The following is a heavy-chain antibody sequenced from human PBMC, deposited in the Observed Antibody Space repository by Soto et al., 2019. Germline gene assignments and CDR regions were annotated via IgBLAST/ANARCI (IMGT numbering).Heavy chain of an antibody. D-gene: IGHD3-3*01. CDR1: GDSISSGSY. CDR2: IYHGGTT. J-gene: IGHJ4*02. Sequence: SETLSLTCTVSGDSISSGSYWGWIRQPPGEGPEWIASIYHGGTTFYNPSLKSRISISVDTSKNQFSLRLTSVTAADTAVYFCARDFAYFDSWGQGTLVTVSS. CDR3: ARDFAYFDS. V-gene: IGHV4-38-2*02.